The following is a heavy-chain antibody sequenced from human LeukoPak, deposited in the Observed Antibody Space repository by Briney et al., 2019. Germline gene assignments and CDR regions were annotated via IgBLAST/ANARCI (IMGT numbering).Heavy chain of an antibody. CDR3: AKVQRGYNWNDHRFDP. V-gene: IGHV3-23*01. D-gene: IGHD1-1*01. J-gene: IGHJ5*02. CDR1: GFTFSSYA. Sequence: PGGSLRLSCAASGFTFSSYAMSWVRQAPGKGLEWVSAISGSGANTYYADSVKGRFTISRDNSKNTLYLQMNSLRVEDTAVYYCAKVQRGYNWNDHRFDPWGQGTLVTVSS. CDR2: ISGSGANT.